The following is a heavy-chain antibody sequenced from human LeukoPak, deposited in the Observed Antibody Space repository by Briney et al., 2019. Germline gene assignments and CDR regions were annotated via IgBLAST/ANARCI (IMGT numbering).Heavy chain of an antibody. CDR2: ITWSGSAI. CDR1: GFTLSSYS. D-gene: IGHD5-12*01. Sequence: GGSLRLSCAASGFTLSSYSMNWVRQAPGKGLEWISHITWSGSAIFYADPVKGRFTISRDSAKNSLYLQMSSLRDEDTAIYYCARDAGNSGYGMDVWGRGTTATVSS. CDR3: ARDAGNSGYGMDV. J-gene: IGHJ6*02. V-gene: IGHV3-48*02.